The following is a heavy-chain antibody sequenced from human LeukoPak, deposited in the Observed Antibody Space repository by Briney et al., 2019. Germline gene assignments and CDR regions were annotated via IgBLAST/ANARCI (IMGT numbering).Heavy chain of an antibody. CDR2: INAGNGNT. CDR1: GYTFSSYA. V-gene: IGHV1-3*03. J-gene: IGHJ5*02. D-gene: IGHD3-9*01. Sequence: ASVKVSCKASGYTFSSYAMHWVPQAPGQRLEGMGWINAGNGNTKYSQEFRGRVTITRDTSASTAYMELSSLRSEDMAVYYCAREAQLRYFDWLQNWFDPWGQGTLVTVSS. CDR3: AREAQLRYFDWLQNWFDP.